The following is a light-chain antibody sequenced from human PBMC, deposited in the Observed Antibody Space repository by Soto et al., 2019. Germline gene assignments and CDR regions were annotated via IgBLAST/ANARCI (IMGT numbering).Light chain of an antibody. J-gene: IGKJ1*01. V-gene: IGKV4-1*01. Sequence: DIVMTQSPDSLAVSLGERATINCKSSQSVLYSSDNNNYLAWYQQKPGQPPKLLIYWASTRESGVPDRFSGSGSGTDFTLTISSLQAEDVAVYYCQQYYSTPWTFAQGTKVDIK. CDR1: QSVLYSSDNNNY. CDR2: WAS. CDR3: QQYYSTPWT.